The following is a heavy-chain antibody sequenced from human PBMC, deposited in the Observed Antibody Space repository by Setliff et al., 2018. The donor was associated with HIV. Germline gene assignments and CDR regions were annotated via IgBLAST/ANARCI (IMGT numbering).Heavy chain of an antibody. CDR1: GYSIISGDY. CDR3: AQLGMVDDFDY. CDR2: IYRTGST. Sequence: KTSETLSLTCRVSGYSIISGDYWGWIRQPPGKGLEWIGSIYRTGSTYYNPSLKSRITMSIDTSKNHFSLKLRSVTAADTAVYYCAQLGMVDDFDYWGQGTLVTVSS. D-gene: IGHD1-1*01. J-gene: IGHJ4*02. V-gene: IGHV4-38-2*01.